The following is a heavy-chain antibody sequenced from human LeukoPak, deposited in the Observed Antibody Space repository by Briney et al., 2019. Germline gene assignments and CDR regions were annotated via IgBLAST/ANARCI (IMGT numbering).Heavy chain of an antibody. CDR2: MNPNSGNT. J-gene: IGHJ4*02. Sequence: GASVKVSCKASGYTFTSYDINWVRQATGQGIEWMGWMNPNSGNTGYAQKFQGRVTMTRNTSISTAYMELSSLRSEDTAVYYCARIYDSSGYYFTYWGQGTLVTVSS. D-gene: IGHD3-22*01. CDR1: GYTFTSYD. CDR3: ARIYDSSGYYFTY. V-gene: IGHV1-8*01.